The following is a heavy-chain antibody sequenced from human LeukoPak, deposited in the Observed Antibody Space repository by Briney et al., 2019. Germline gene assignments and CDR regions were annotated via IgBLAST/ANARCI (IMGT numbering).Heavy chain of an antibody. CDR1: GFTFSSYW. V-gene: IGHV3-74*01. J-gene: IGHJ4*02. CDR2: ISSDGSRT. Sequence: GGSLRLSCAASGFTFSSYWMHWVRQAPGKGLVWVSRISSDGSRTDYADCVKGRFTISRDNAKNSLYLQMNSLRAEDTAVYYCAREVQLERLGFGKEGSAFDYWGQGTLVTVSS. D-gene: IGHD1-1*01. CDR3: AREVQLERLGFGKEGSAFDY.